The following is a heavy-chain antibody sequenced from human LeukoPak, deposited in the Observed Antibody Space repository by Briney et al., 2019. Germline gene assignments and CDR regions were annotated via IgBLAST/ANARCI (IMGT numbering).Heavy chain of an antibody. V-gene: IGHV4-59*01. Sequence: SETLSLTCTVSGGSISSYYWSWIRQPPGKGLEWIGYIYYSGSTNYNPSLKSRVTISVDTSKNQFSLKLSSVTAADTAVYYCARSVRNTADAFDIWGQGTMVTVSS. CDR3: ARSVRNTADAFDI. J-gene: IGHJ3*02. CDR2: IYYSGST. CDR1: GGSISSYY. D-gene: IGHD5-18*01.